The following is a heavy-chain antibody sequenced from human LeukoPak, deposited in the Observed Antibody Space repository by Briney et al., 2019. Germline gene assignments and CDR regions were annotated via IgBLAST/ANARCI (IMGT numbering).Heavy chain of an antibody. D-gene: IGHD3-3*01. V-gene: IGHV4-39*01. CDR1: GGSISSSSYY. CDR2: IYYSGST. CDR3: ASGRNYDFWSGYYHYFDY. Sequence: PSETLSLTCTASGGSISSSSYYWGWIRQPPGKGLEWIGSIYYSGSTYYNPSLKSRVTISVDTSKNQFSLKLSSVTAADTAVYYCASGRNYDFWSGYYHYFDYWGQGTLVTVSS. J-gene: IGHJ4*02.